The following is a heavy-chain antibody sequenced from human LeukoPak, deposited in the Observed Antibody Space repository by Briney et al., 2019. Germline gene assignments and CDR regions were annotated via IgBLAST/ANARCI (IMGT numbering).Heavy chain of an antibody. CDR1: GYTLTELS. J-gene: IGHJ4*02. CDR2: FDPEDGET. CDR3: ATARTRHRKKGSYYLDY. V-gene: IGHV1-24*01. Sequence: ASVKVSCKVSGYTLTELSMHWVRQAPGKGLEWMGGFDPEDGETIYAQKFQGRVTMTEDTSTDTAYMELSSLRSEDTAVYYCATARTRHRKKGSYYLDYWGQGTLVTVSS. D-gene: IGHD1-7*01.